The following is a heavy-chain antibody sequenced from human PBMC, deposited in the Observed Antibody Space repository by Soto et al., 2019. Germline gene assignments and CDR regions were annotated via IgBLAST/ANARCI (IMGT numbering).Heavy chain of an antibody. V-gene: IGHV4-30-2*01. J-gene: IGHJ4*02. CDR3: ARGREFDS. CDR1: GGSLTSATYS. Sequence: PSETLSLTCAVSGGSLTSATYSWSWIRQAPGKGLEWFGYIFPSGPTYYNPSLKSRVSLSIDVSKNQFSLNLRSLTAADTAVYYCARGREFDSWGQGTLVTVSS. CDR2: IFPSGPT.